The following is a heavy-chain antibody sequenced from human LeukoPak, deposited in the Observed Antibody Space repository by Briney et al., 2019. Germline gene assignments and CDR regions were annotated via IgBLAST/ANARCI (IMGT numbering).Heavy chain of an antibody. J-gene: IGHJ3*02. D-gene: IGHD1-26*01. V-gene: IGHV3-23*01. CDR3: AKAHSGSYRNAFDI. CDR2: ISGSGGST. CDR1: GFTFSRHS. Sequence: GGSLRLSCAASGFTFSRHSINWVRQAPGKGLEWVSAISGSGGSTYYADSVKGRFTISRDNSKNTLYLQMNSLRAEDTAVYYCAKAHSGSYRNAFDIWGQGTMVTVSS.